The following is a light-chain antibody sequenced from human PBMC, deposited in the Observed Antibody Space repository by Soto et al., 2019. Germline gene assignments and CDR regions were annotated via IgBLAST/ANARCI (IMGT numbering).Light chain of an antibody. Sequence: QSVLTQPASVSGSPGQTITMSCTGTSSDVGGYNYVYWYQQHPGKARKLMIYEVSNRPSGVSNRFSGSKSGTTASLTISGLQAEADADYYCSPYTISGTLVFGPGTKVTV. CDR3: SPYTISGTLV. J-gene: IGLJ1*01. CDR2: EVS. CDR1: SSDVGGYNY. V-gene: IGLV2-14*01.